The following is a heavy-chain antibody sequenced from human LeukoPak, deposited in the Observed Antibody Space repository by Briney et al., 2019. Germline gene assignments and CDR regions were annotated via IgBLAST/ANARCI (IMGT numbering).Heavy chain of an antibody. CDR1: GFTFTSSA. CDR3: AAGDYDILTGYYFDY. CDR2: IVVGSGNT. V-gene: IGHV1-58*02. J-gene: IGHJ4*02. D-gene: IGHD3-9*01. Sequence: SVKVSCKASGFTFTSSAMQWVRQARGQRLEWIGWIVVGSGNTNYAQKFQERVTITRDMSTSTAYMELSSLRSEDTAVYYCAAGDYDILTGYYFDYWGQGTLMTVSS.